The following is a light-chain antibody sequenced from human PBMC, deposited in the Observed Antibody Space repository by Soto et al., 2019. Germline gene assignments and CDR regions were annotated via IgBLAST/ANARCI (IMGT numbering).Light chain of an antibody. J-gene: IGKJ1*01. CDR1: QSVDAY. Sequence: EIVLTQPPATLSLSPGDRATLSCRASQSVDAYLAWYQQRPGQAPRLLMFDASNRATGTPTRFSGRGSGTDFTLTISSLEPEDFAVYYCQQYNNWWTFGQGTKVEIK. V-gene: IGKV3-11*01. CDR3: QQYNNWWT. CDR2: DAS.